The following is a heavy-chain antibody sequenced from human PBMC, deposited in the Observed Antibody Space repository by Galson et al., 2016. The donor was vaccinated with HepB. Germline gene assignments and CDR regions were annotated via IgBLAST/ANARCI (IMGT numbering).Heavy chain of an antibody. CDR3: AKASGYSNTWLNF. CDR2: TSNLVDST. D-gene: IGHD5-12*01. V-gene: IGHV3-23*01. J-gene: IGHJ5*01. Sequence: LRLSCAASGFIFSSSVMSWVRQAPGKGLEWVLVTSNLVDSTYYADSVKGRFTISRDNSRNTLYLQMNSLRAEDTAVYYCAKASGYSNTWLNFWGQGTLVTVSS. CDR1: GFIFSSSV.